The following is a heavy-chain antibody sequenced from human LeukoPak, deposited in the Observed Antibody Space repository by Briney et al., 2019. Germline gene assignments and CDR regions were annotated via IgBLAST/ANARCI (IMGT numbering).Heavy chain of an antibody. J-gene: IGHJ5*02. D-gene: IGHD4-17*01. CDR3: TKDPNGNYIGAFDP. CDR2: MTGNGGTV. CDR1: GLSFSDFA. V-gene: IGHV3-23*01. Sequence: PGGSLRLSCAGSGLSFSDFAMTWVRQAPGKGLEWVPSMTGNGGTVVYTDSVKGRFTMSRDNSKNTVYLQMNSLRAEDTALYYFTKDPNGNYIGAFDPWGLGTLVTVSS.